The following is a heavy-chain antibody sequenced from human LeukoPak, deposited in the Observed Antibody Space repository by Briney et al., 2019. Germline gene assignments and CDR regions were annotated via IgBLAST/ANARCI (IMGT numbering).Heavy chain of an antibody. CDR3: ARDPLRMATRDAFDI. CDR2: ISSSSSYI. V-gene: IGHV3-21*01. D-gene: IGHD5-24*01. J-gene: IGHJ3*02. Sequence: GGSLRLSCAASGFTFTNYWMTWVRQAPGKGLEWVSSISSSSSYIYYADSVKGRFTISRDNAKNSLYLQMNSLRAEDTAVYYCARDPLRMATRDAFDIWGQGTMVTVS. CDR1: GFTFTNYW.